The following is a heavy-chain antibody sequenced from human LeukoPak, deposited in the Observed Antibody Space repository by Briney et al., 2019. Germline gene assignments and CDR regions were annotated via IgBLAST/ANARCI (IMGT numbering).Heavy chain of an antibody. J-gene: IGHJ6*03. CDR3: ARDGGIAARENYYYYYMDV. CDR2: IYYSGST. V-gene: IGHV4-59*01. Sequence: PSETLSLTCTVSGGSISSYYWSWIRQPPGKGLEWIGYIYYSGSTNYNPSLKSRVTISVDTSKNQFSLKLSSVTAADTTVYYCARDGGIAARENYYYYYMDVWGKGTTVTVSS. CDR1: GGSISSYY. D-gene: IGHD6-6*01.